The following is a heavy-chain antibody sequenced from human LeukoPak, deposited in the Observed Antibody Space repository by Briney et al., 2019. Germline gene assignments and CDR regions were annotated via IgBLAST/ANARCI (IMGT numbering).Heavy chain of an antibody. CDR3: ARDTAMVSAFDY. V-gene: IGHV3-21*01. J-gene: IGHJ4*02. Sequence: GGSLRLSCAASGFTFSSYSMNWVRQAPGKGLEWVSSISSSSSYIYYADSVKGRFTISRDNAKNSLYLQMNSLRAEDTAMYYCARDTAMVSAFDYWGQGTLVTVSS. D-gene: IGHD5-18*01. CDR1: GFTFSSYS. CDR2: ISSSSSYI.